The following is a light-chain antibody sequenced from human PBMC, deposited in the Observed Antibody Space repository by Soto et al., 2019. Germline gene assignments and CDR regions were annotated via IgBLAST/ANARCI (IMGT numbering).Light chain of an antibody. Sequence: EIVLTQSPGTLSLSPGERATLSCRASQSINSRYLAWYQQKPGQAPRLLIYGASSRATGIPDRFSGSGSGTDFTLTISRLEPEHFAVYYCQQFGSSPGFTFGPGTKVDSK. J-gene: IGKJ3*01. CDR2: GAS. CDR3: QQFGSSPGFT. CDR1: QSINSRY. V-gene: IGKV3-20*01.